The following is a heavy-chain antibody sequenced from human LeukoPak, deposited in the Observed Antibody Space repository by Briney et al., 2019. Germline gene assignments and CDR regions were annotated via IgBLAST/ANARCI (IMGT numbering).Heavy chain of an antibody. Sequence: GGSLRLSCAASGFTVSSNYMSWVRQAPGKGLEWVSVIFSGGSTYYADSVKGRYTISRDNSKNTLYLQMNSLRAEDTAVYYCAKGNYCSSSSCKTYYFDYWGQGTLVTVSS. CDR3: AKGNYCSSSSCKTYYFDY. V-gene: IGHV3-53*05. D-gene: IGHD2-2*01. CDR2: IFSGGST. J-gene: IGHJ4*02. CDR1: GFTVSSNY.